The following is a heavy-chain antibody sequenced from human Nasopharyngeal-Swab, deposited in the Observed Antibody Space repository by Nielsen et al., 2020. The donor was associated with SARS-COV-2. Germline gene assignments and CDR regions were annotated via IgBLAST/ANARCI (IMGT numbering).Heavy chain of an antibody. V-gene: IGHV1-18*01. CDR2: ISAYNGNT. D-gene: IGHD1-20*01. CDR1: GYTFTSYG. CDR3: AKDRGQYNWNAQFFDY. Sequence: ASVKVSCKASGYTFTSYGISWVRQAPGQGLEWMGWISAYNGNTNYAQKLQGRVTMTTDTSTSTAYMELRSLRSDDTAVYYCAKDRGQYNWNAQFFDYWGQGTLVTVSS. J-gene: IGHJ4*02.